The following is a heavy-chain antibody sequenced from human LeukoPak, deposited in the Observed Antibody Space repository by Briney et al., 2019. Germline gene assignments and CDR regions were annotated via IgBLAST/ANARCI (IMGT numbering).Heavy chain of an antibody. CDR3: AKDQGYDGGSPNYYYYYMDV. CDR2: IHYGGSNK. D-gene: IGHD5-12*01. J-gene: IGHJ6*03. Sequence: GGSLRLSCAASGFTFSSYGMRWVRQAPGKGLAWATFIHYGGSNKYYADSVKGRFTISRDNSKNTLYLQMNSLRGEDTGVYYCAKDQGYDGGSPNYYYYYMDVWGKGTTVTVSS. V-gene: IGHV3-30*02. CDR1: GFTFSSYG.